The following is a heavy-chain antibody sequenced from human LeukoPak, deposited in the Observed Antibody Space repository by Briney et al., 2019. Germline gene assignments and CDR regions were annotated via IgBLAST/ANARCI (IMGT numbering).Heavy chain of an antibody. CDR2: IIPILGIA. D-gene: IGHD3-10*01. J-gene: IGHJ4*02. CDR1: GGTFSSYA. V-gene: IGHV1-69*04. CDR3: ARDYYGSGSYSH. Sequence: SVKVSCKASGGTFSSYAIRWVRQAPGQGLEWMGRIIPILGIANYAQKFQGRVTITADKSTSTAYMELSSLRSEDTAVYYCARDYYGSGSYSHWGQGTLVTVSS.